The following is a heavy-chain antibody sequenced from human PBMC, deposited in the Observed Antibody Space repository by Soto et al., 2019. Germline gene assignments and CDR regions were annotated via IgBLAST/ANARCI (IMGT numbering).Heavy chain of an antibody. D-gene: IGHD1-7*01. CDR2: IKSKTDGGTT. CDR3: TTEFLINWNYGQGAFDI. Sequence: GGSLRLSCAASGFTFSNAWMNWVRQAPGKGLEWVGRIKSKTDGGTTDYAAPVKGRFTISREDSKNTLYLKMNRLKTEDTAVYYCTTEFLINWNYGQGAFDIWGQGTMVTVSS. CDR1: GFTFSNAW. J-gene: IGHJ3*02. V-gene: IGHV3-15*07.